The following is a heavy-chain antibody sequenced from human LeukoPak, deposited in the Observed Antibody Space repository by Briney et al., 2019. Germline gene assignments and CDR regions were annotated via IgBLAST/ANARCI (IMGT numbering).Heavy chain of an antibody. CDR2: IKQDGSEK. CDR1: GFTLSNYW. V-gene: IGHV3-7*01. D-gene: IGHD2-15*01. J-gene: IGHJ5*02. CDR3: ARWGYCTGGSCYRYDA. Sequence: GGSLRLSCGASGFTLSNYWMSWVRQAPGKGLEWVANIKQDGSEKYYVDSVKGRFTISRDNAQNSLSLQMNSLRAEDTAVYYCARWGYCTGGSCYRYDAWGQGTLVTVPS.